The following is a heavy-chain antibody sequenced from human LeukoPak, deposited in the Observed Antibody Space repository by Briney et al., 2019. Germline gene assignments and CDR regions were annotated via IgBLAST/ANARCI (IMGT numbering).Heavy chain of an antibody. CDR3: ARDPGPYYYGSGRSMDV. CDR1: GFTVSSNS. CDR2: IYSDNT. J-gene: IGHJ6*03. D-gene: IGHD3-10*01. Sequence: PGGSLRLSCTVSGFTVSSNSMSWVRQAPGKGLEWVSFIYSDNTHYSDSVKGRFTISRDNSKNTLYLQMNSLRAEDTAVYYCARDPGPYYYGSGRSMDVWGKGTTVTISS. V-gene: IGHV3-53*01.